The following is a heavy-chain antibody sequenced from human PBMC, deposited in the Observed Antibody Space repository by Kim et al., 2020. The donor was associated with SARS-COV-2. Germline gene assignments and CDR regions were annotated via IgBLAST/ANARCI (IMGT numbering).Heavy chain of an antibody. CDR2: ISSSSSYI. CDR1: GFTFSSYS. D-gene: IGHD3-10*01. CDR3: ARDAITMVRGVITRDYY. V-gene: IGHV3-21*01. Sequence: GGPLRLSCAASGFTFSSYSMNWVRQAPGKGLEWVSSISSSSSYIYYADSVKGRSTISRDNAKNSLYLQMTSLRAEDPAVYYCARDAITMVRGVITRDYY. J-gene: IGHJ6*01.